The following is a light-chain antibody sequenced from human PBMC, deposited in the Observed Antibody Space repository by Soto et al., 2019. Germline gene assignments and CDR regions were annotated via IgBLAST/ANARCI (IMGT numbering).Light chain of an antibody. CDR2: DVS. CDR3: QQSYSTPLT. CDR1: QSISSW. J-gene: IGKJ4*01. V-gene: IGKV1-5*01. Sequence: DIQMTQSPSTLSASVGDRVTITCRASQSISSWLAWYQQKPGQAPRLLIYDVSSLQSGVPSRFSGSGSATEFTLTISSLQPDDFATYYCQQSYSTPLTFGGGTKVEI.